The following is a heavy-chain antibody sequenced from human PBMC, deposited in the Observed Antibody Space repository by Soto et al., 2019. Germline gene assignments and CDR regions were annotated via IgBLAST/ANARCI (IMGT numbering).Heavy chain of an antibody. CDR1: GFTFYNHA. CDR3: AKDVGAITMYYYYMDV. J-gene: IGHJ6*03. D-gene: IGHD3-10*01. CDR2: ISGSGGAT. V-gene: IGHV3-23*01. Sequence: GGSLRLSCAASGFTFYNHAMNWVRQAPGKGLEWVSAISGSGGATSYAHSVKGRFTISRDNSKDTLSLQMNSLRAEDTAVYYCAKDVGAITMYYYYMDVWGKGTTVTVSS.